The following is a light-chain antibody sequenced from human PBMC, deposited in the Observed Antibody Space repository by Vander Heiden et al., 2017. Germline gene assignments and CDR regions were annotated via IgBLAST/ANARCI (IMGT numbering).Light chain of an antibody. V-gene: IGKV1-6*01. CDR1: QGIRSD. CDR2: AAS. Sequence: AVQMTQSPSSLSASVGDRVTITCRASQGIRSDLSWYQQKPGKAPKLLIYAASSLQGGVPSRFSGSGSGTDFTLTSSRLQSEDVATYYCLQDNNYPWTFGQGTKVETK. J-gene: IGKJ1*01. CDR3: LQDNNYPWT.